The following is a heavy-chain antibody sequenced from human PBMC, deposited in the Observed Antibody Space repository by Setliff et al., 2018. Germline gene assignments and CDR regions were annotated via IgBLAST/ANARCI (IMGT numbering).Heavy chain of an antibody. CDR2: IYTSLST. Sequence: SETLSLTCSVSGGFISSYYWSWIRQPPGRGLEWIGFIYTSLSTIYNPSLKSRVTISVDTSKNQLSLKLSSVTAADTAVYYCAKVPITKVYFYMDVWGKGTTVTVSS. CDR3: AKVPITKVYFYMDV. J-gene: IGHJ6*03. CDR1: GGFISSYY. D-gene: IGHD3-10*01. V-gene: IGHV4-4*08.